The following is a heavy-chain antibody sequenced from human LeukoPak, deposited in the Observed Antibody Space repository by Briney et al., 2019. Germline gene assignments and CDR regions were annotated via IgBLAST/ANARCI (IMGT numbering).Heavy chain of an antibody. CDR2: INHSGST. Sequence: SETLSLTCAVYGGSFSGYYWSWIRQPPGKGLEWIGEINHSGSTNYNPSLKSRVTISVDTSKNQFSLKLSSVTAADTAVYYCARSRKYDFWSGYPRDNFDYWGQGTLVTVSS. D-gene: IGHD3-3*01. J-gene: IGHJ4*02. CDR1: GGSFSGYY. V-gene: IGHV4-34*01. CDR3: ARSRKYDFWSGYPRDNFDY.